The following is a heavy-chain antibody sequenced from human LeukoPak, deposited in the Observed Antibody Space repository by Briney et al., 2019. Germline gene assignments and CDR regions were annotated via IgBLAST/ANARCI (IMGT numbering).Heavy chain of an antibody. CDR2: ISSSGSTI. J-gene: IGHJ4*02. CDR1: GFTFSDYY. Sequence: GGSLRLSCAASGFTFSDYYMSWIRQAPGKELEWVSYISSSGSTIYYADSVEGRFTICGDNAKNSVYLQMNSVRAEDTAVYYCARELGEWELPLVSGVWGQGTLVTVSS. CDR3: ARELGEWELPLVSGV. V-gene: IGHV3-11*01. D-gene: IGHD1-26*01.